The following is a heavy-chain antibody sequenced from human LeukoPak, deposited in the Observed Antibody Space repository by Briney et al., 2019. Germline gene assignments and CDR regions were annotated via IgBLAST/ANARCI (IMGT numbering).Heavy chain of an antibody. CDR3: AREIPSIEARLSTYYMDV. CDR1: GGSISSYY. D-gene: IGHD6-6*01. J-gene: IGHJ6*03. V-gene: IGHV4-59*01. Sequence: SETLSLTCTVSGGSISSYYWSWIRQPPGKGLEWIGYIYYSGSTNYNPSLKSRVTISVDTSKNQFSLKLSSVTAADTAVYYCAREIPSIEARLSTYYMDVWGKGTTVTVSS. CDR2: IYYSGST.